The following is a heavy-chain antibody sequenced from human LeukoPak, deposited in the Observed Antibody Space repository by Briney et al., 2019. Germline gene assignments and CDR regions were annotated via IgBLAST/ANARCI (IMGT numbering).Heavy chain of an antibody. V-gene: IGHV4-59*01. J-gene: IGHJ4*02. Sequence: MASETLSLTCTVSGGSISSYYWSWIRQPPGKGLEWIGYIYYSGSTNYNPSLKSRVTISVDTSKNQFSLKLSSVTAADTAVYYCARERAAGPENLDYWGQGTLVTVSS. CDR3: ARERAAGPENLDY. D-gene: IGHD6-13*01. CDR1: GGSISSYY. CDR2: IYYSGST.